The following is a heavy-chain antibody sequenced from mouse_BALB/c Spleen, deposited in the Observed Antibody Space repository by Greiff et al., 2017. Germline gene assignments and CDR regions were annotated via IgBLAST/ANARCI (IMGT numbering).Heavy chain of an antibody. CDR1: GFSLTSYG. Sequence: VKLMESGPGLVAPSQSLSITCTVSGFSLTSYGVHWVRQPPGKGLEWLGVIWAGGSTNYNSALMSRLSISKDNSKSQVFLKMNSLQTDDTAMYYCARGSDYYGSSLYAMDYWGQGTSVTVSS. CDR2: IWAGGST. D-gene: IGHD1-1*01. CDR3: ARGSDYYGSSLYAMDY. J-gene: IGHJ4*01. V-gene: IGHV2-9*02.